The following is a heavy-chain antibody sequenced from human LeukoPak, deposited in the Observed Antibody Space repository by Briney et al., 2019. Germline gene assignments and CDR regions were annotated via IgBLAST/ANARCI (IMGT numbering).Heavy chain of an antibody. Sequence: PSETLSLTCAVYGGSSSGYYWSWIRQPPGKGLEWIGEINHSGSTNYNPSLKSRVTISVDTSKNQFSLKLSSVTAADTAVYYCARRYSGYALKYWGQGTLVTVSS. D-gene: IGHD5-12*01. CDR2: INHSGST. V-gene: IGHV4-34*01. CDR3: ARRYSGYALKY. CDR1: GGSSSGYY. J-gene: IGHJ4*02.